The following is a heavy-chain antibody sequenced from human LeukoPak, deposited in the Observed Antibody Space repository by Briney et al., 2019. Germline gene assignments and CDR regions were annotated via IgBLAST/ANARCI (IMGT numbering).Heavy chain of an antibody. CDR1: GYTFTSYY. J-gene: IGHJ6*02. D-gene: IGHD2-15*01. CDR3: ARAAVSVAYYYYGMDV. CDR2: TNPNSGGT. Sequence: ASVKVSCKASGYTFTSYYMHWVRQAPGQGLEWMGRTNPNSGGTNYAQKFQGRVTMTRDTSISTAYMELSRLRSDDTAVYYCARAAVSVAYYYYGMDVWGQGTTVIVSS. V-gene: IGHV1-2*06.